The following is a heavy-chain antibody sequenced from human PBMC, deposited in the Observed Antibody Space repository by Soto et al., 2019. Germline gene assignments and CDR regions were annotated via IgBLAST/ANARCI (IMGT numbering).Heavy chain of an antibody. Sequence: EAQLLESGGGSVQPGGSLRLSCAASGFTFSSHGMSWIRQAPGKGLEWISGLSRGGGSTYYVDSVKGRFTISRDNATNTLDLIMKSLRVEDTALYYCARDGQYRTDGFDIWGQGTMVTVSS. J-gene: IGHJ3*02. CDR3: ARDGQYRTDGFDI. CDR1: GFTFSSHG. CDR2: LSRGGGST. V-gene: IGHV3-23*01. D-gene: IGHD5-12*01.